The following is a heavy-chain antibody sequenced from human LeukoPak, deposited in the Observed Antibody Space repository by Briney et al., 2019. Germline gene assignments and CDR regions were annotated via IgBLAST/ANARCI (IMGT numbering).Heavy chain of an antibody. Sequence: ASVKVSCRSSVYTFTNYYIHWVRQPPAQGLEWMGIVNPSGGRTSYARKFQVRVTMTRDMSTSTEYMELSSLRSEDTDVYYCARRVGATQNFFDYWGQGTLVTVSS. J-gene: IGHJ4*02. CDR1: VYTFTNYY. CDR2: VNPSGGRT. D-gene: IGHD1-26*01. CDR3: ARRVGATQNFFDY. V-gene: IGHV1-46*01.